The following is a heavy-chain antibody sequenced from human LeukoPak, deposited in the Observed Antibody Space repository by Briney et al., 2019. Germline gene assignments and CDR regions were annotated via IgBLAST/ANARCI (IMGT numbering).Heavy chain of an antibody. D-gene: IGHD3-16*01. Sequence: ASVKVSCKASGYKFTDDYMHWVRQAPGQGLEFMGWINPDSGFTNYAQKFKGRVTMTRDTSISTAYLEVRGLTSDDTAAYYCAPTAEAYTSWWKVWGQGTLVTVSS. J-gene: IGHJ4*02. CDR3: APTAEAYTSWWKV. CDR1: GYKFTDDY. V-gene: IGHV1-2*02. CDR2: INPDSGFT.